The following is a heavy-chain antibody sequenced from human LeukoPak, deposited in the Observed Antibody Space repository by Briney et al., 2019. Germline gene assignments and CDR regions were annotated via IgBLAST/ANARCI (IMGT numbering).Heavy chain of an antibody. Sequence: KPSETLSLTCTVSGGSISNYYWSWIRQPPGKGLEWVSSISSSSSYIYYADSVKGRFTISRDNAKNSLYLQMNSLRAEDTAVYYCARTGIVHYWGQGTLVTVSS. CDR1: GGSISNYY. J-gene: IGHJ4*02. D-gene: IGHD1-26*01. V-gene: IGHV3-21*01. CDR3: ARTGIVHY. CDR2: ISSSSSYI.